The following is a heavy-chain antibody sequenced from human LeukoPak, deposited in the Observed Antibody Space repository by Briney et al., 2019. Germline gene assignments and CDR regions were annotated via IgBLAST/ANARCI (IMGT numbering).Heavy chain of an antibody. Sequence: PGGAPRLSCAAPGFTFRSYEMNWVRQAPGEGLGWVSYITTSGSTVYYGDSVKGRFTISRDNAKNSLDLQMNSLRDEDTAVYYCARMSHTGAFDYWGQGTLVTVSS. CDR2: ITTSGSTV. CDR1: GFTFRSYE. V-gene: IGHV3-48*03. D-gene: IGHD3-10*01. CDR3: ARMSHTGAFDY. J-gene: IGHJ4*02.